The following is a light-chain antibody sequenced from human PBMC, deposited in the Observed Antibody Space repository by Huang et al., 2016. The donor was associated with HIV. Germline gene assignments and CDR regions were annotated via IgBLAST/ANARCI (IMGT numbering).Light chain of an antibody. CDR1: QSVSSN. V-gene: IGKV3D-15*01. CDR2: GTS. J-gene: IGKJ2*01. Sequence: EIVLTQSPATLSVSPGERATLSCRASQSVSSNLGWYQQKPGQAPRLLSYGTSTRATDIPARFSGSGSATEFTLSISSLQSEDFAVYYCQQYNNWPYTFGQGTKLEIK. CDR3: QQYNNWPYT.